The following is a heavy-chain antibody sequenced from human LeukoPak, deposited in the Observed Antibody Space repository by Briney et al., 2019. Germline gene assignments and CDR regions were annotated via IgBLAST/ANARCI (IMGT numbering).Heavy chain of an antibody. CDR1: GCTLSSFG. Sequence: AGSLRLSCTASGCTLSSFGMHWVRQAPGKGLEWVAVISDDGSNRYYADSVKGRFTISRDNSKNTLYLQMNSLRAEDTAVYYCAKDADTATIIYWYFDLWGRGTLVTVSS. CDR2: ISDDGSNR. V-gene: IGHV3-30*18. D-gene: IGHD5-18*01. CDR3: AKDADTATIIYWYFDL. J-gene: IGHJ2*01.